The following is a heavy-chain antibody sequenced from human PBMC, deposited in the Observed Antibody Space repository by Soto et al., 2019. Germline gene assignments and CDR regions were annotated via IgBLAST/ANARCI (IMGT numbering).Heavy chain of an antibody. D-gene: IGHD2-15*01. CDR3: ASFLLRPGGYYYYGMDV. CDR2: INHSGST. J-gene: IGHJ6*02. CDR1: GGSFSGYY. Sequence: SETLSLTCAVYGGSFSGYYWSWIRQPPGKGLEWIGEINHSGSTNYNPSLKSRVTVSVDTSKNQFSLKLSSVTAADTAVYYCASFLLRPGGYYYYGMDVWGQGTTVTVSS. V-gene: IGHV4-34*01.